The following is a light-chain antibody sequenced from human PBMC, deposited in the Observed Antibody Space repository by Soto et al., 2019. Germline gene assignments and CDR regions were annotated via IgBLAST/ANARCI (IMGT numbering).Light chain of an antibody. V-gene: IGLV2-14*01. CDR2: EVS. J-gene: IGLJ2*01. CDR3: ATWDSSLGSVV. Sequence: QSALTQPASVSGSPGQSITISCTGTSSDVGAYNYVSWYQQHPGKAPKLMIYEVSNRPSGVSDRFSGSRSGNTASLTISGLQAEDESDYYCATWDSSLGSVVFGGGTKLTVL. CDR1: SSDVGAYNY.